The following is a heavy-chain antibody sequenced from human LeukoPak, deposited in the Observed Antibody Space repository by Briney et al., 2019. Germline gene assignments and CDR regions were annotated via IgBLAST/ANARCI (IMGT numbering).Heavy chain of an antibody. V-gene: IGHV7-4-1*02. CDR3: AREVPRLDY. J-gene: IGHJ4*02. CDR1: GYTFNTYS. CDR2: INAHTGNP. Sequence: ASVKVSCKASGYTFNTYSINWVRQAPGQGPEWVGWINAHTGNPTYAQGFTGRFVFSLDTSVSTAYLQISSLRAEDTAVYYCAREVPRLDYWGQGTLVTVSS.